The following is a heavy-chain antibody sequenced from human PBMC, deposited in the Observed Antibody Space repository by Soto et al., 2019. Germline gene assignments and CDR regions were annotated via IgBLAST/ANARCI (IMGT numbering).Heavy chain of an antibody. Sequence: QMQLEQSGPEAKKPGTSVKVSCKASGFTFSNSAIQWVRQTRGQRLEWIGWIVVGSGNTNYARELRGSVSITRDMFTSAAYMELSSLRSEDTAIYYCAPRSGYYTSYYSMDVWGEGTTVTVSS. D-gene: IGHD3-3*01. V-gene: IGHV1-58*02. J-gene: IGHJ6*03. CDR1: GFTFSNSA. CDR3: APRSGYYTSYYSMDV. CDR2: IVVGSGNT.